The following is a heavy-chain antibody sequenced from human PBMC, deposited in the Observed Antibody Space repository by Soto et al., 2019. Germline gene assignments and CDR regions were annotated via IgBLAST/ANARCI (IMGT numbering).Heavy chain of an antibody. V-gene: IGHV4-34*01. CDR2: INHSGST. D-gene: IGHD3-16*02. J-gene: IGHJ6*03. Sequence: SETLSLTCAVYGGSFSGYYWSWIRQPPGKGLEWIGEINHSGSTNYNPSLKSRVTISVDTSKNQFSLKLSSVTAADTAVYYCARNRGNDYIRGSYRLPVKGYYMDVWGKGTTVTVSS. CDR3: ARNRGNDYIRGSYRLPVKGYYMDV. CDR1: GGSFSGYY.